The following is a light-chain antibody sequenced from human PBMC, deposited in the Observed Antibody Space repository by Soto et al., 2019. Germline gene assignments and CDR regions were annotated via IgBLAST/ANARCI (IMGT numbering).Light chain of an antibody. CDR1: QGISSY. CDR2: HAS. Sequence: AIRMTQSPSSLSASTGDRVTITCRASQGISSYLAWYQQKPGKAPQLLLYHASSLERGVPSRFSGSGSGTDFTLTLSSLQPDDFATYYCQQYNDYSGTFGQGTKVDIK. CDR3: QQYNDYSGT. J-gene: IGKJ1*01. V-gene: IGKV1-8*01.